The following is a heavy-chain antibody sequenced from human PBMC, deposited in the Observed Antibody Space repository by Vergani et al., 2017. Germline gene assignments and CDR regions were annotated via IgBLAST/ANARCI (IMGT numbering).Heavy chain of an antibody. CDR2: ISGSGGST. Sequence: EVQLLESGGGLVQPGGSLRLSCAASGFTFSSYAISWVRQAPGKGLEWVSAISGSGGSTYYADSVKGRFTISRDNSKNTLYLQMNSLRAENTAVYYCAKDRAAMVLFDYWGQGALVTVSS. V-gene: IGHV3-23*01. CDR1: GFTFSSYA. J-gene: IGHJ4*02. D-gene: IGHD5-18*01. CDR3: AKDRAAMVLFDY.